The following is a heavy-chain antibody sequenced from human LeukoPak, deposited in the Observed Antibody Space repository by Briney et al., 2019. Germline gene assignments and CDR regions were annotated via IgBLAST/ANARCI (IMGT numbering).Heavy chain of an antibody. J-gene: IGHJ4*02. CDR1: GFTFSSYA. D-gene: IGHD5-12*01. CDR3: AKDLRHKGYDWPY. Sequence: GGSLGLSCAASGFTFSSYAISWVRQAPGNGLEWVSAISGSGGSTYYADAVKGRFTISRDNSKNTLYLQMNSLRAEDTAVYYCAKDLRHKGYDWPYWGQGTLVTVSS. CDR2: ISGSGGST. V-gene: IGHV3-23*01.